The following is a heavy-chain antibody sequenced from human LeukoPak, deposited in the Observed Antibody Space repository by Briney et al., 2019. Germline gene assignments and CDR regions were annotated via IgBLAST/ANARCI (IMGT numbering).Heavy chain of an antibody. V-gene: IGHV4-59*01. CDR1: GGSISSYY. CDR2: IYYSGST. CDR3: ARDRNRITMIVDDAFDV. Sequence: SETLSLTCTVSGGSISSYYWSWIRQPPGKGLEWIGYIYYSGSTNYNPSLKSRVTISVDTSKNQFSLKLSSVTAADTAVYYCARDRNRITMIVDDAFDVWGQGTMVTVSS. D-gene: IGHD3-22*01. J-gene: IGHJ3*01.